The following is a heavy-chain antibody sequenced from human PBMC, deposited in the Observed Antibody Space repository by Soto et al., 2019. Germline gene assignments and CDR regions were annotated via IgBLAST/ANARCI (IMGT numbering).Heavy chain of an antibody. D-gene: IGHD3-10*01. CDR2: INHSGST. CDR1: GGSFSGYY. CDR3: ARGWGLLWFGIVNWFDP. Sequence: SETLSLTCAVYGGSFSGYYWSWIRQPPGKGLEWIGEINHSGSTNYNPSLKSRVTISVDTSKNQFSLKLSSVTAADTAVYYCARGWGLLWFGIVNWFDPWGQGTLVT. J-gene: IGHJ5*02. V-gene: IGHV4-34*01.